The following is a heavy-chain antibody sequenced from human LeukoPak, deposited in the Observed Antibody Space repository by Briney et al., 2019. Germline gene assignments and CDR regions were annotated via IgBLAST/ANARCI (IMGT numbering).Heavy chain of an antibody. CDR3: AKGRFLEWLRFDY. D-gene: IGHD3-3*01. J-gene: IGHJ4*02. V-gene: IGHV3-30*02. CDR1: GFTFSSYV. CDR2: IRYDGSNK. Sequence: GGSLRLSCAASGFTFSSYVMHWVRQAPGKGLERVAFIRYDGSNKYYADSVKGRFTISGDNSKNTLYLQMNSLRAEDTAVYYCAKGRFLEWLRFDYWGQGTLVTVSA.